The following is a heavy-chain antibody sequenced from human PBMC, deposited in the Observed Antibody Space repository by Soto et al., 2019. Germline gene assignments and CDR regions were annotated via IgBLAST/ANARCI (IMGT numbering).Heavy chain of an antibody. J-gene: IGHJ4*02. V-gene: IGHV3-23*01. CDR2: ISGSGGST. CDR3: AKAQGGSYYDFWSGYPHDY. Sequence: PGGSLRLSCAASGFTFSSYAMSWVRQAPGKGLEWVSAISGSGGSTYYADSVKGRFTISRDNSKNTLYLQMNSLRAEDTAVYYCAKAQGGSYYDFWSGYPHDYWGQGTLVTVSS. D-gene: IGHD3-3*01. CDR1: GFTFSSYA.